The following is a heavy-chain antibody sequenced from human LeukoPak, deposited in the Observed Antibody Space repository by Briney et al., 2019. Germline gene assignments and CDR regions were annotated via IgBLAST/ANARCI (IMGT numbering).Heavy chain of an antibody. J-gene: IGHJ4*02. CDR2: IYYRGST. V-gene: IGHV4-59*01. Sequence: PETMSLTCIVSGGSISSYYWSWIRQPAAKGREWMGYIYYRGSTNYNPCLKSRFTISIHTSKNQFPRKLSSVSAADTDVYYCARGYCSSTSCYRQVGYWGQGTLVTVSS. CDR3: ARGYCSSTSCYRQVGY. D-gene: IGHD2-2*02. CDR1: GGSISSYY.